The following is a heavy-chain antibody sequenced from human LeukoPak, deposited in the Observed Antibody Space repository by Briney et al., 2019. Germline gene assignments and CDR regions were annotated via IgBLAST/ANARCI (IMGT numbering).Heavy chain of an antibody. V-gene: IGHV3-30*02. Sequence: GGSLRLSCAASGFTLSSDAMHWVRQAPGKGLEWVAFIRYDGINKQYADSVKGRFTISRDTSKNALYLQMNSLRAEDTAVYYCAKDSDWDRGYHFDYWGQGTLVTVS. CDR1: GFTLSSDA. J-gene: IGHJ4*02. D-gene: IGHD3-22*01. CDR3: AKDSDWDRGYHFDY. CDR2: IRYDGINK.